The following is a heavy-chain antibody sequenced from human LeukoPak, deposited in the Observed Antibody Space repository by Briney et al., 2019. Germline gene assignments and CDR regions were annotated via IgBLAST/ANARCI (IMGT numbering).Heavy chain of an antibody. J-gene: IGHJ4*02. CDR3: ARRSKLSYYFDY. CDR2: IYYSGST. CDR1: GGSIRSYY. V-gene: IGHV4-59*01. D-gene: IGHD1-1*01. Sequence: SETLSLTCTVSGGSIRSYYWSWIRQPPVKGLEWIGYIYYSGSTKYNPSLESRVTISVETSKNQFSLKLSSVTAADTAVYYCARRSKLSYYFDYWGQGALVTVSS.